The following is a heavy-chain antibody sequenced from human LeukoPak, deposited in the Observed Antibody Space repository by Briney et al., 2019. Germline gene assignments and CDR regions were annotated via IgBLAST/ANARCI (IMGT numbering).Heavy chain of an antibody. Sequence: GASVKVSCKASGYTLTGYHMHWVRQAPGQGLEWMGWINPSTGGTKYTQKFQGRVTMTRDTSISTAYMELSSLRSDDTAVYYCARDPSNRAPDAFDMWGQGTMVTVSS. CDR1: GYTLTGYH. CDR3: ARDPSNRAPDAFDM. D-gene: IGHD1-14*01. CDR2: INPSTGGT. V-gene: IGHV1-2*02. J-gene: IGHJ3*02.